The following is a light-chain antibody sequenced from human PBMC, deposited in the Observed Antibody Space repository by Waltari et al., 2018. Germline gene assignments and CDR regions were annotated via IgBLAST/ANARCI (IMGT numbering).Light chain of an antibody. CDR1: SSDVGRYDL. J-gene: IGLJ2*01. CDR3: SSYRSSTTPIPV. V-gene: IGLV2-14*02. Sequence: QSALTQPASVSGSPGQSITISCTGTSSDVGRYDLVSWYQQHPGKAPKLMIYDVTKRPSGVSSRCSASKSGNTASLTSSGLQSEDEADYFCSSYRSSTTPIPVFGGGTKLTVL. CDR2: DVT.